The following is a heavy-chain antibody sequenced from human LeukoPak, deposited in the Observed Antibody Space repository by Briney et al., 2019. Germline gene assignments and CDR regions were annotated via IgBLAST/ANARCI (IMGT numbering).Heavy chain of an antibody. D-gene: IGHD3-10*01. Sequence: SETLSLTCAVYGGSFSGYYWSWIRQPPGKGLEWIGEINHSGSTNYNPSLKSRVTISVDTSKNQFSLKLSSVTAADTAVYYCARGPRLWFGESHYYYYGMDVWGQGTTSPSP. CDR1: GGSFSGYY. CDR2: INHSGST. V-gene: IGHV4-34*01. J-gene: IGHJ6*02. CDR3: ARGPRLWFGESHYYYYGMDV.